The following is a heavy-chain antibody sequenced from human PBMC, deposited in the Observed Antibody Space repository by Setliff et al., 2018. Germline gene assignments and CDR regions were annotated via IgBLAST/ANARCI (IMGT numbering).Heavy chain of an antibody. CDR2: IRSKAYGGTT. CDR3: TSAKLERRTGHHYYMDV. CDR1: GFIFSDHY. D-gene: IGHD1-1*01. J-gene: IGHJ6*03. Sequence: PGGSLRLSCAASGFIFSDHYMDWVRQAPGRGLEWVGFIRSKAYGGTTEYAASVKGRFTISRDDSKSIAYPQMNNLKTEDTATYYCTSAKLERRTGHHYYMDVWGKGTTVTVSS. V-gene: IGHV3-49*04.